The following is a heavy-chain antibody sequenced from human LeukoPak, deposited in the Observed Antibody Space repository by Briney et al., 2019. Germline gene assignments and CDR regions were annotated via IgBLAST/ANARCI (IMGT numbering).Heavy chain of an antibody. Sequence: GGSLRLSCAASGFTFSSYGMNWVRQAPGEGLEWLSYISSSSTTIYYADSVKGRFTISRDNAKNSLYLQMNSLRAEDTAVYYCATIAVAGWYYFDSWGQGTLVTVSS. V-gene: IGHV3-48*04. CDR1: GFTFSSYG. J-gene: IGHJ4*02. CDR2: ISSSSTTI. D-gene: IGHD6-19*01. CDR3: ATIAVAGWYYFDS.